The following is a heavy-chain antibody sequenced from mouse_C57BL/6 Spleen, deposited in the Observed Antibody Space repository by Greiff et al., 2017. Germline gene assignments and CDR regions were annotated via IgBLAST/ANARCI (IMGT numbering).Heavy chain of an antibody. V-gene: IGHV5-9*01. CDR1: GFTFSSYT. Sequence: EVKLVESGGGLVKPGGSLKLSCAASGFTFSSYTMSWVRQTPEKRLEWVATISGGGGNTYYPDSVKGRFTISRDNAKNTLYLQMSSLRSEDTALYYCAREYYNYFDYWGQGTTLTVSS. CDR3: AREYYNYFDY. J-gene: IGHJ2*01. D-gene: IGHD2-12*01. CDR2: ISGGGGNT.